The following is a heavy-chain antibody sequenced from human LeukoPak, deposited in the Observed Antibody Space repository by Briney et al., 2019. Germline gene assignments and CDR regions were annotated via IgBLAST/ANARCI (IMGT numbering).Heavy chain of an antibody. CDR1: GGSFSGYY. D-gene: IGHD3-22*01. CDR2: INHSGST. CDR3: ARDRAYYYDSSGYYRNWYFDL. J-gene: IGHJ2*01. Sequence: SETLSLTCAVYGGSFSGYYWSWIRQPPGKGLEWIGEINHSGSTNYNPSLKSRVTISVDTSKNQFSLKLSSVTAADTAVYYCARDRAYYYDSSGYYRNWYFDLWGRGTLVTVSS. V-gene: IGHV4-34*01.